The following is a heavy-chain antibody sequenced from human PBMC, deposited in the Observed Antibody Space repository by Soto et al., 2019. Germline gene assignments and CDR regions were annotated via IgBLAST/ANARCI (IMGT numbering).Heavy chain of an antibody. J-gene: IGHJ6*03. CDR2: INHSGST. CDR3: ARTVGTIVVVPAALAVYMDV. D-gene: IGHD2-2*01. CDR1: GGSFSGYY. Sequence: SETLSLTCAVYGGSFSGYYWSWIRQPPGKGLEWIGEINHSGSTNYNPSLKSRVTISVDTSKNQFSLKLSSVTAADTAVYYCARTVGTIVVVPAALAVYMDVWGKGTTVTVSS. V-gene: IGHV4-34*01.